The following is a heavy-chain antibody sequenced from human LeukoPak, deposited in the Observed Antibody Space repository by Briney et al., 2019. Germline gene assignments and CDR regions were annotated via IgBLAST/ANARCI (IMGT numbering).Heavy chain of an antibody. J-gene: IGHJ3*02. CDR1: GFTFSSYS. Sequence: GGSLRLSCAASGFTFSSYSMNWGRQAPGEGVGGGSYISSSSSIIYYADSVKGRFTISRDNAKNSLYLQMNSLRAEDTAVYYCARDRDQWLRFSRGAFDIWGQGTMVTVSS. D-gene: IGHD5-12*01. CDR3: ARDRDQWLRFSRGAFDI. CDR2: ISSSSSII. V-gene: IGHV3-48*01.